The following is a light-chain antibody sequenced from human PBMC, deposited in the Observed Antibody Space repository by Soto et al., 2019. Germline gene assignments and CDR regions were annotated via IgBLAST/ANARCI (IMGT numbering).Light chain of an antibody. V-gene: IGLV2-14*03. CDR2: DVN. CDR3: CAYSTSGTHV. J-gene: IGLJ1*01. CDR1: SSDVGNYDY. Sequence: QSVLTQPASVSGSPGQSITFSCTGTSSDVGNYDYVSWHQQHPGKAPKLIIYDVNNRPSGVPSRFSGSKSGNTASLIISGLQTEDEADYYCCAYSTSGTHVFGTGTKVTVL.